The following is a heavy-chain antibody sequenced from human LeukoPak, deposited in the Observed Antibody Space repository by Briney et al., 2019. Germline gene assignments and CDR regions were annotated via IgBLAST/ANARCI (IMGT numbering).Heavy chain of an antibody. CDR1: GGSINTTY. Sequence: SETLSLTCSVSGGSINTTYWSWIRQPPGKGLEWIGNVHYSGSTNYNSSLKSRVTISVDTSKNQFSLKLSSVTAADTAVYYCARGDYYYGMDVWGQGTTVTVSS. V-gene: IGHV4-59*01. CDR3: ARGDYYYGMDV. CDR2: VHYSGST. J-gene: IGHJ6*02.